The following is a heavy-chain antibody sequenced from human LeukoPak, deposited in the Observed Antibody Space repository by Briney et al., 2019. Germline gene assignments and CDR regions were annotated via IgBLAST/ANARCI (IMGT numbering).Heavy chain of an antibody. CDR3: AKSRVGAAADPYGMDV. V-gene: IGHV3-21*01. J-gene: IGHJ6*02. Sequence: GGSLRLSCAASGFTFSSYSMNWVRHAPGEGLEWVSSMSSSSSYIYYADSVKGRFTISRDNAKNSLYLQMNSLRAEDTAVYYCAKSRVGAAADPYGMDVWGQGTTVTVSS. CDR1: GFTFSSYS. CDR2: MSSSSSYI. D-gene: IGHD6-13*01.